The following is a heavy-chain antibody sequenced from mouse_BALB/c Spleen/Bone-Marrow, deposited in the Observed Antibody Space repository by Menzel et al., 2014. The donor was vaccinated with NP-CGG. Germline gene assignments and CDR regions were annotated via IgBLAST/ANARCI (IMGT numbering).Heavy chain of an antibody. Sequence: VQLQQSGAELVKPRASVKLSCTASGFNIKDTYMHWVKQRPEQGLEWIGRIDPANGNTKYDPKFQGKATITADTSSNTAYLQLSSLTSEDTAVYYCARYYYGSSLFAYWGQGTLVTVSA. CDR2: IDPANGNT. CDR3: ARYYYGSSLFAY. J-gene: IGHJ3*01. CDR1: GFNIKDTY. V-gene: IGHV14-3*02. D-gene: IGHD1-1*01.